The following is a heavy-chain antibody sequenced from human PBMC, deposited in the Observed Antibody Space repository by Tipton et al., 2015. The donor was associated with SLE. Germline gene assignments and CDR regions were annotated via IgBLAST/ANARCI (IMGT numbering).Heavy chain of an antibody. Sequence: SLRLSCAASGFTVGSNYMSWVRQAPGKGLVWVSRVNSDGSSTSYADSVKGRFTISRDNAKNTLYLQMNSLRAEDTAVYYCAGGLVHYYYYMDVWGKGTTVTVSS. CDR2: VNSDGSST. CDR3: AGGLVHYYYYMDV. J-gene: IGHJ6*03. CDR1: GFTVGSNY. D-gene: IGHD6-6*01. V-gene: IGHV3-74*01.